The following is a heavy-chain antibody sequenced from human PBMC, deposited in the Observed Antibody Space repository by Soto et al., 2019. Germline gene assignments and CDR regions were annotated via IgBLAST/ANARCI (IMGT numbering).Heavy chain of an antibody. CDR2: TYYRSKWST. J-gene: IGHJ5*02. D-gene: IGHD1-26*01. CDR3: TRAMSGSYHH. CDR1: GDSVSSKSAA. V-gene: IGHV6-1*01. Sequence: PSQTLSLTCAISGDSVSSKSAAWNWIRQSPSRGLEWLGRTYYRSKWSTDYAISVKSRITINPDTSNNHFSLQLKSVTPEDTAVYYCTRAMSGSYHHWGQATLVTVSS.